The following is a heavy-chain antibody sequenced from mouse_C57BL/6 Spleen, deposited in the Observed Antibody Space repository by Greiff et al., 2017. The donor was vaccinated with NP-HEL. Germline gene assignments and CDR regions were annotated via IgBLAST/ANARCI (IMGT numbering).Heavy chain of an antibody. Sequence: QVQLQQSGPELVKPGASVKISCKASGYAFSSSWMNWVKQRPGKGLEWIGRIYPGDGDTNYNGKFKGKATLTADKSSSTAYMQRSSLTSEDSAVYFCARSDYYGSSWVDYWGQGTTLTVSS. V-gene: IGHV1-82*01. D-gene: IGHD1-1*01. CDR2: IYPGDGDT. CDR3: ARSDYYGSSWVDY. J-gene: IGHJ2*01. CDR1: GYAFSSSW.